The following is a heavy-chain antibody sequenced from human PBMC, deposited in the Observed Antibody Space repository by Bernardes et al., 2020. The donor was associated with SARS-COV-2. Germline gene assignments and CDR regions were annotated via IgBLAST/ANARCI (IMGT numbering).Heavy chain of an antibody. Sequence: GSMRLSWAASGFTFSSYFMNWVRQDPGKGLEWVSSISAVGKATYSADSVKGRFTISRDNSQNTVYLQMNSLRAEDTAKYFCAKDKVSYSSDEFDIWGQGTMVTVSS. CDR3: AKDKVSYSSDEFDI. V-gene: IGHV3-23*01. CDR1: GFTFSSYF. D-gene: IGHD3-10*01. CDR2: ISAVGKAT. J-gene: IGHJ3*02.